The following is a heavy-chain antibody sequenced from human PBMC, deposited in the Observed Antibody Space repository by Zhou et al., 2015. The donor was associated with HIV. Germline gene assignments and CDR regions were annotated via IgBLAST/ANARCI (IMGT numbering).Heavy chain of an antibody. D-gene: IGHD3-10*01. CDR3: AREARGSGSYSIQPYYGMDV. J-gene: IGHJ6*01. CDR2: IIPIFGTA. CDR1: GGTFSSYA. V-gene: IGHV1-69*01. Sequence: QVQLVQSGAEVKKPGSSVKVSCKASGGTFSSYAISWVRQAPGQGLEWMGGIIPIFGTANYAQKFQGRVTITADESTSTAYMELSSLRSEDTAVYYCAREARGSGSYSIQPYYGMDVWGPRGPRVTVSS.